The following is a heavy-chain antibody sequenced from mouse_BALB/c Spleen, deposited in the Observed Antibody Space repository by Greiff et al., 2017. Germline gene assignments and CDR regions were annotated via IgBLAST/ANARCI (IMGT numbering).Heavy chain of an antibody. CDR2: ISDGGSYT. D-gene: IGHD2-1*01. J-gene: IGHJ3*01. CDR1: GFTFSDYY. CDR3: ARSNYGNYDWFAY. V-gene: IGHV5-4*02. Sequence: DVHLVESGGGLVKPGGSLKLSCAASGFTFSDYYMYWVRQTPEKRLEWVATISDGGSYTYYPDSVKGRFTISRDNAKNNLYLQMSSLKSEDTAMYYCARSNYGNYDWFAYWGQGTLVTVSA.